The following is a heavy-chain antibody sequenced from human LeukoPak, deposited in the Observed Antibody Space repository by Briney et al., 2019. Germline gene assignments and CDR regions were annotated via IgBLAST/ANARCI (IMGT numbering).Heavy chain of an antibody. CDR2: ISSSGGTI. CDR3: ARGQLNSGWSACFDY. Sequence: PGRSLRLSCAASGFSFSSYEMTWVRQAPGKGLEWVSYISSSGGTIYYADSVKGRFTISRDNAKNSLYLQMNSLRAEDTAVYYCARGQLNSGWSACFDYWGQGALVTVSS. D-gene: IGHD6-19*01. V-gene: IGHV3-48*03. CDR1: GFSFSSYE. J-gene: IGHJ4*02.